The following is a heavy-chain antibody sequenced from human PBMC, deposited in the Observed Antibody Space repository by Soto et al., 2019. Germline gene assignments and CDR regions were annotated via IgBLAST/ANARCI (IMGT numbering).Heavy chain of an antibody. CDR3: ARDLLRAGITGTTISEGDAFAI. Sequence: PGGSLRLSCAASGFTFDDYGMSWVRQAPGKGLEWVSGINWNGGSTGYADSVKGRFTISRDNAKNSLYLQMNSLRAEDTALYHCARDLLRAGITGTTISEGDAFAIWGQGTMVTVSS. CDR1: GFTFDDYG. V-gene: IGHV3-20*01. J-gene: IGHJ3*02. CDR2: INWNGGST. D-gene: IGHD1-7*01.